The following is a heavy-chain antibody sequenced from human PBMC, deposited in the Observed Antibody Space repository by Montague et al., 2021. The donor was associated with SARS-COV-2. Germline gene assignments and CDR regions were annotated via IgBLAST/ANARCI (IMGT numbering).Heavy chain of an antibody. V-gene: IGHV4-59*01. CDR2: IYYSGST. J-gene: IGHJ3*02. Sequence: SETLSLTCTVSGGSISTYYWSWIRQPPGKGLEWIGYIYYSGSTNXYYTLKSRGTISVDTSKNQFYLTLSSVTAAATAVYYCASAGITMVGGVNRWAFDIGGQGTMVTVSS. CDR1: GGSISTYY. CDR3: ASAGITMVGGVNRWAFDI. D-gene: IGHD3-10*01.